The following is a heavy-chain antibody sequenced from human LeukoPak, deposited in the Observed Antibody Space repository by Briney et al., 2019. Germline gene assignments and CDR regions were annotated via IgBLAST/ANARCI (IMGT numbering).Heavy chain of an antibody. CDR3: ARVIAVAGRGYFDN. V-gene: IGHV4-59*07. J-gene: IGHJ4*02. D-gene: IGHD6-19*01. CDR2: IYYSGST. Sequence: PSNTLSPTCTGTGASRGGEYLRWIRQPPRKRLEWIGSIYYSGSTNYNPSLKRRVTISADTSKNQFSLKLTSVTASDTAVYYCARVIAVAGRGYFDNWGQGTLVTVSS. CDR1: GASRGGEY.